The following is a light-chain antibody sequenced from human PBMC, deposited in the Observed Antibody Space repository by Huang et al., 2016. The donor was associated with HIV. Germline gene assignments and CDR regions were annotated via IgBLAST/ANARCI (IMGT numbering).Light chain of an antibody. V-gene: IGKV3-20*01. CDR1: QTVTDNY. Sequence: EIVLTQSPAGLSLSPGQKATLFCRASQTVTDNYLAWYQQKPGQAPRLLVYGASDRVNDIPARCSGSGSGTDFTLSISSLEPEDFALYFCQQYASSFFTFGQGTNLEI. J-gene: IGKJ2*01. CDR3: QQYASSFFT. CDR2: GAS.